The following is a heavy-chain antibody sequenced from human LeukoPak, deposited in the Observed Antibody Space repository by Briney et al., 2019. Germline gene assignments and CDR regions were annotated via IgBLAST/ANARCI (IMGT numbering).Heavy chain of an antibody. CDR1: GGSFSGYY. CDR3: ASGSGARGWFDP. Sequence: SGTLSLTCAVYGGSFSGYYWSWIRQPPGKGLEWIGEINHSGSTNYNPSLKSRVTISLDTSKNQFSLKLSSVTAADTAVYYCASGSGARGWFDPWGQGTLVTVSS. D-gene: IGHD4/OR15-4a*01. CDR2: INHSGST. V-gene: IGHV4-34*01. J-gene: IGHJ5*02.